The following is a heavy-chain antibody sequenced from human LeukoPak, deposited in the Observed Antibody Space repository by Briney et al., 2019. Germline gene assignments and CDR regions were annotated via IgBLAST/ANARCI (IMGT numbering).Heavy chain of an antibody. J-gene: IGHJ6*03. V-gene: IGHV4-4*07. Sequence: PSETLSLTCTVSGGFISNYYWSWIRKPARQGLGWIGRIYTSGSTNHNPPLKGRITMSVATTKHQFTLKLSSVTARATAGYYCARDYKWLRPLGGEIRYNYHYLMDALGKGNTVTVSS. D-gene: IGHD5-12*01. CDR1: GGFISNYY. CDR3: ARDYKWLRPLGGEIRYNYHYLMDA. CDR2: IYTSGST.